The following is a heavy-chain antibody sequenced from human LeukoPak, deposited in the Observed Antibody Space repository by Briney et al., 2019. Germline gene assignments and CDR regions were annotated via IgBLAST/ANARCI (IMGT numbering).Heavy chain of an antibody. CDR1: GFTFSNYA. J-gene: IGHJ6*04. CDR3: AELGITMIGGV. V-gene: IGHV3-48*03. CDR2: ISSSGSTI. D-gene: IGHD3-10*02. Sequence: GGSLRLSCAVSGFTFSNYAMSWVRQAPGKGLGWVSYISSSGSTIYYADSVKGRFTISRDNAKNSLYLQMNSLRAEDTAVYYCAELGITMIGGVWGKGTTVTISS.